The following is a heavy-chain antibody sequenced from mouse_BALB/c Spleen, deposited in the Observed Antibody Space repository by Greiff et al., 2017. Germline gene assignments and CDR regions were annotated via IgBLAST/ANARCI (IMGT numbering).Heavy chain of an antibody. V-gene: IGHV1S81*02. Sequence: QVQLQQPGAELVKPGASVKLSCKASGYTFTSYWMHWVKQRPGQGLEWIGEINPSNGRTNYNEKFKSKATLTVDKSSSTAYMKLSSLTSEDSAVYYCARWGSSKSKFDDWGQGTTLTVSS. CDR1: GYTFTSYW. D-gene: IGHD2-10*02. CDR3: ARWGSSKSKFDD. CDR2: INPSNGRT. J-gene: IGHJ2*01.